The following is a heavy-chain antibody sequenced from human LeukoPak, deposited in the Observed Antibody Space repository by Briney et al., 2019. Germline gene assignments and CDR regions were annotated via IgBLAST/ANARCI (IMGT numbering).Heavy chain of an antibody. CDR1: GFTFSSYA. Sequence: GGSLRLSCAASGFTFSSYAMSLVRQAPGKGLEWVSSISGSGGSTYFADSVKGRVTISRDNSKTTLYLKMNSLRAEDTAVYYCAKSFDAYNIVVDYWGQGTLVNVSS. J-gene: IGHJ4*02. D-gene: IGHD5-24*01. CDR2: ISGSGGST. V-gene: IGHV3-23*01. CDR3: AKSFDAYNIVVDY.